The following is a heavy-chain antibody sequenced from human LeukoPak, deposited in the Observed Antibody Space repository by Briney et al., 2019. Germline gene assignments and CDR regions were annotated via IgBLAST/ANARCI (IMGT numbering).Heavy chain of an antibody. D-gene: IGHD6-19*01. J-gene: IGHJ4*02. CDR2: IYYSGST. CDR3: ARDAGSSGLDDY. CDR1: GGSISSGDYY. Sequence: SQTLSLTCTVSGGSISSGDYYWSWIRQPPGKGLECIGYIYYSGSTYYNPSLKSRVTISVDTSKNQFSLKLSSVTAADTAVYYCARDAGSSGLDDYWGQGTLVTVSS. V-gene: IGHV4-30-4*08.